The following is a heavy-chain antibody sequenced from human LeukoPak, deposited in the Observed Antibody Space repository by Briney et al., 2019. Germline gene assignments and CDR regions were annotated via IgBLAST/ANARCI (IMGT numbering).Heavy chain of an antibody. Sequence: GGSLRLSCAASGLTFSNHAMGWVRQAPGKGLEWISEISGSGGSTYYADSGKGRFTISRDNSKNTLYLQMNSLRAEDTAVYYCTRELFDFDYWGQGTLVTVSS. J-gene: IGHJ4*02. CDR3: TRELFDFDY. D-gene: IGHD3-10*01. CDR2: ISGSGGST. CDR1: GLTFSNHA. V-gene: IGHV3-23*01.